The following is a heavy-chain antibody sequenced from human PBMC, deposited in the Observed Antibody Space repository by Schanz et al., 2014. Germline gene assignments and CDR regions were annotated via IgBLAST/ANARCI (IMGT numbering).Heavy chain of an antibody. D-gene: IGHD3-3*01. J-gene: IGHJ4*02. Sequence: EVQLLESGGGLVQPGGSLKLSCAASGLIFSNYGMSWVRQAPGKGLEWVSTIGTSGGTNYAESVKGRFTISRDNSKNTLYLQMNTLRAEDTAVYYCVRDSFFAFDYWGQGTLIAVSS. V-gene: IGHV3-23*01. CDR1: GLIFSNYG. CDR2: IGTSGGT. CDR3: VRDSFFAFDY.